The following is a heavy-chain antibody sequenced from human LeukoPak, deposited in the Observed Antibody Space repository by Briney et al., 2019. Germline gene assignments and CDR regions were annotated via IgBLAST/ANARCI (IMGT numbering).Heavy chain of an antibody. V-gene: IGHV3-23*01. J-gene: IGHJ4*02. CDR2: ISGSGGDT. CDR1: GFTFSSYP. D-gene: IGHD6-19*01. Sequence: GGSLRLSCAASGFTFSSYPMSWVRRAPGEGLEWVSAISGSGGDTYYADSVKGRFTISRDNSKNTLYLQMNSLRAEDTALYYCATSSGWYPKYFDYWGQGTLVTVSS. CDR3: ATSSGWYPKYFDY.